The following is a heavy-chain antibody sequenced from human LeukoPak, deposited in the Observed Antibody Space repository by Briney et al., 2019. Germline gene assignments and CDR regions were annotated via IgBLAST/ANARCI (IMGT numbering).Heavy chain of an antibody. J-gene: IGHJ4*02. CDR2: INPSGGST. CDR3: ARAGEDTAMVTSDY. CDR1: GYTFTNYY. Sequence: ASVKVSCKASGYTFTNYYMHWVRQAPGQGVEWRGIINPSGGSTSYAQKFQGRVTMTRDTSTSTFYMELSSLRSEDTAVYYCARAGEDTAMVTSDYWGQGTLVTVSS. V-gene: IGHV1-46*01. D-gene: IGHD5-18*01.